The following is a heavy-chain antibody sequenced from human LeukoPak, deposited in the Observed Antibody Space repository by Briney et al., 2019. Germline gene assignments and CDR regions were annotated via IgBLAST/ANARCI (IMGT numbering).Heavy chain of an antibody. J-gene: IGHJ3*02. CDR2: VGYSGAL. CDR1: GGSLSSYY. V-gene: IGHV4-59*08. CDR3: SRHTSHYSDSSGYYAFDI. Sequence: SETLSLTCLVPGGSLSSYYWSWIRQPPGKGLEWIGSVGYSGALTYNRSLKSRVTISIDTSKTQFSLKLRPVTAADTAVYYCSRHTSHYSDSSGYYAFDIWGQGTTVTVSS. D-gene: IGHD3-22*01.